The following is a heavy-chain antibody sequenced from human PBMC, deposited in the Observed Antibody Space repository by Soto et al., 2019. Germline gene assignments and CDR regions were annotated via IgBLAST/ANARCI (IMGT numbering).Heavy chain of an antibody. CDR2: ISGGGGSA. CDR1: GFTFTNYA. V-gene: IGHV3-23*01. D-gene: IGHD2-2*01. Sequence: EVQLLESGGDLVQPGGSLRLSCAASGFTFTNYAMSWVRQAPGKGLEWVSSISGGGGSAYYADSMRGRFTISRDNSKNTLYLQMNSLRVEDTAVYYCAKDRIVVVPAAIRTYYYYMHVWGKGTTVTVSS. CDR3: AKDRIVVVPAAIRTYYYYMHV. J-gene: IGHJ6*03.